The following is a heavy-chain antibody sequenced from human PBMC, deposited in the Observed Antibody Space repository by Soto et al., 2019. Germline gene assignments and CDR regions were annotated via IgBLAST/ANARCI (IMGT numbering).Heavy chain of an antibody. CDR2: IRSKAYYGTT. V-gene: IGHV3-49*04. CDR3: ARGRLNAWELVPYYFDY. CDR1: GFTFGGYA. Sequence: LRLSCTASGFTFGGYALSWVRQAPGKGLEWVGFIRSKAYYGTTEYAASVRGRFAISRDDSKSIAYLQMNSLETEDTAVYYCARGRLNAWELVPYYFDYWGQGTLVTVSS. D-gene: IGHD1-26*01. J-gene: IGHJ4*02.